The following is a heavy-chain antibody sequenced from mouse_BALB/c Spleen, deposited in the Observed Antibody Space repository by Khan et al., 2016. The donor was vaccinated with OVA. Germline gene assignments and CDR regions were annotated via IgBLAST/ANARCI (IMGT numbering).Heavy chain of an antibody. Sequence: EVQLQESGPSLVKPSQTLSLTCSVTGDSITTGYWNWIRKFPGNKLEYMGYIIYTGYTYYNPPLKSRISITRHTTNNQHYLQLKSVTDEDTATFSCASSTYRYAFVYWGQGTLVTVSA. CDR1: GDSITTGY. V-gene: IGHV3-8*02. J-gene: IGHJ3*01. D-gene: IGHD2-14*01. CDR3: ASSTYRYAFVY. CDR2: IIYTGYT.